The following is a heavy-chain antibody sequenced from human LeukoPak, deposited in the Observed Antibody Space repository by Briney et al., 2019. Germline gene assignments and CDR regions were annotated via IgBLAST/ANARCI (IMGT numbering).Heavy chain of an antibody. D-gene: IGHD3-16*02. CDR1: GYTFTGNH. V-gene: IGHV1-2*06. CDR2: IDPNSCGT. CDR3: AKEADIVSFDL. Sequence: ASVKVSCKASGYTFTGNHVHWVRQAPGQGLEWMGRIDPNSCGTKYAQKFQDRVAMTSDTSISTAYMELSGLRSDDTAVYFCAKEADIVSFDLWGRGTLVTVSS. J-gene: IGHJ2*01.